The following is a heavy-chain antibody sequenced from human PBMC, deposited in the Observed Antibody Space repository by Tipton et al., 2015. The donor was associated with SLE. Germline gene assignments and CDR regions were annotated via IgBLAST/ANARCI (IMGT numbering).Heavy chain of an antibody. D-gene: IGHD5-12*01. Sequence: SLRLSCAASGFTFSSYAMSWVRQAPGKGLEWVSAISGSGGSTYYADSVKGRFTISRDNSKNTLHLQMNSLRAEDTAVYYCAKAAGYSGYDISSFDYWGQGTLVTVSS. CDR3: AKAAGYSGYDISSFDY. CDR1: GFTFSSYA. CDR2: ISGSGGST. V-gene: IGHV3-23*01. J-gene: IGHJ4*02.